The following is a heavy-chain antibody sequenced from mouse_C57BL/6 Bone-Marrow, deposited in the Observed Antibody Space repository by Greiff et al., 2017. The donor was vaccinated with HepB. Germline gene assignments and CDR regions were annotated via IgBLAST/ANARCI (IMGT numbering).Heavy chain of an antibody. CDR2: INPNYGTT. CDR3: ALPLSGPYPYYAMDY. Sequence: EVQLQESGPELVKPGASVKISCKASGYSFTDYNMNWVKQSNGKSLEWIGVINPNYGTTSYNQKFKGKATLTVDQSSSTAYMQLNSLTSEDSAVYYCALPLSGPYPYYAMDYWGQGTSVTVSS. CDR1: GYSFTDYN. D-gene: IGHD3-2*02. V-gene: IGHV1-39*01. J-gene: IGHJ4*01.